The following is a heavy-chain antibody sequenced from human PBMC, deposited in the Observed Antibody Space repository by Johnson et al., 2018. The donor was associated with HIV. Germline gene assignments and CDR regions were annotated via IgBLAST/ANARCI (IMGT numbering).Heavy chain of an antibody. D-gene: IGHD5-24*01. CDR3: AREMAWEDAFDI. J-gene: IGHJ3*02. V-gene: IGHV3-20*04. Sequence: VQLVESGGGVVRPGGSLRLSCAASGFTFDDYGMSWVRQAPGKGLEWVSDINWNGGSAIKYADSVKGRFTISRDNAKTSLFLQMRSLRPEDTAVYFCAREMAWEDAFDIWGQGTMVTVSS. CDR2: INWNGGSAI. CDR1: GFTFDDYG.